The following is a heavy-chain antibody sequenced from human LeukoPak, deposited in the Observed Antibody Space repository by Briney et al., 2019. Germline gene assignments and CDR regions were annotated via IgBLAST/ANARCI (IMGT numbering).Heavy chain of an antibody. D-gene: IGHD6-19*01. CDR3: ATGGIAVAGLDY. CDR1: GYTFTGYY. J-gene: IGHJ4*02. V-gene: IGHV1-24*01. Sequence: ASETVSCKASGYTFTGYYMHWVRQAPGKGLEWMGGFDPEDGETIYAQKFQGRVTMTEDTSTDTAYMELSSLRSEDTAVYYCATGGIAVAGLDYWGQGTLVTVSS. CDR2: FDPEDGET.